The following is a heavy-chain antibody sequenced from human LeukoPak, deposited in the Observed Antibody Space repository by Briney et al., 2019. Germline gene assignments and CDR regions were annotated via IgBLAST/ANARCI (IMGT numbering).Heavy chain of an antibody. CDR1: GGSISSYY. CDR2: IYYSGST. Sequence: SETLSLTCIVSGGSISSYYWSWIRQPPGKGLEWIGYIYYSGSTNYNPSLKSRVTISVDTSKNQFSLKLSSVTAADTAVYYCARAPRWRSGRGMDVWGQGTTVTVSS. V-gene: IGHV4-59*01. J-gene: IGHJ6*02. CDR3: ARAPRWRSGRGMDV. D-gene: IGHD2-15*01.